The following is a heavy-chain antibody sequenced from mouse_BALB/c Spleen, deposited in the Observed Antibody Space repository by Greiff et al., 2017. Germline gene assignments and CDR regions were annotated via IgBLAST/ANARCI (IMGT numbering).Heavy chain of an antibody. V-gene: IGHV1-87*01. D-gene: IGHD5-1*01. J-gene: IGHJ3*01. CDR3: ARGVRDAPAWFAY. CDR1: GYTFTSYW. Sequence: QVQLQQSGAELARPGASVKLSCKASGYTFTSYWMQWVKQRPGQGLEWIGAIYPGDGDTRYTQKFKGKATLTADKSSSTAYMQLSSLASEDSAVYYCARGVRDAPAWFAYWGQGTLVTVSA. CDR2: IYPGDGDT.